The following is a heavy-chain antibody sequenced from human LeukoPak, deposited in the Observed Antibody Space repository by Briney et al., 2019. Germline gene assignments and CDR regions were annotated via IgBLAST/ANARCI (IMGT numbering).Heavy chain of an antibody. J-gene: IGHJ4*02. CDR2: IDPGDSDT. Sequence: GESLKISCKGSGYSFTSYWIGWVRRMPGKGLEWMGVIDPGDSDTRYSPSFQGQVTISADKSISTAYLQWSSLKASDTAMYYCARERYSSSWSGSLDYWGQGTLVTVSS. CDR1: GYSFTSYW. V-gene: IGHV5-51*01. D-gene: IGHD6-13*01. CDR3: ARERYSSSWSGSLDY.